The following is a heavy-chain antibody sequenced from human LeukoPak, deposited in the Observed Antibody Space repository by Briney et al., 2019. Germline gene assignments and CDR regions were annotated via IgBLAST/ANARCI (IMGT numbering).Heavy chain of an antibody. CDR3: ARGGGYCSSTSCYGLWGAFDI. Sequence: SETLSLTCTVSGGSISSSSYYWGWIRQPPGKGLEWIGSIYYSGSTYYNPSLKSRVTISVDTSKNQFSLKLSSVTAADTAVYYCARGGGYCSSTSCYGLWGAFDIWGQGTMVTVSS. V-gene: IGHV4-39*07. D-gene: IGHD2-2*01. CDR1: GGSISSSSYY. J-gene: IGHJ3*02. CDR2: IYYSGST.